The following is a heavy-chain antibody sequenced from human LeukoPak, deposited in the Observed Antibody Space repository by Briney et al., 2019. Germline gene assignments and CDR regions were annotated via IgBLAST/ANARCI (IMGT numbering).Heavy chain of an antibody. J-gene: IGHJ5*02. Sequence: PSETLSLTCTVAGGSISSGSYYWSWIRQPAGKGLEWIGRIYTSGSTNYNPSLKSRVTISVDTSKNQFSLKLSSVTAADTAVYYCARETTVVTPLVFDPWGQGTLVTVSS. V-gene: IGHV4-61*02. CDR1: GGSISSGSYY. D-gene: IGHD4-23*01. CDR2: IYTSGST. CDR3: ARETTVVTPLVFDP.